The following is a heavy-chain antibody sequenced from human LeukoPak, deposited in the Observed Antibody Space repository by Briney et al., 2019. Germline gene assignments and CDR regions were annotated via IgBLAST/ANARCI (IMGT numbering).Heavy chain of an antibody. CDR1: GYTFTGYY. CDR2: INPNSGGT. J-gene: IGHJ4*02. CDR3: AREPGIAVAEGDY. V-gene: IGHV1-2*02. Sequence: ASVTVSCKASGYTFTGYYMHWVRQAPGQGLEWMGWINPNSGGTNYAQKFQGRVTMTRDTSISTAYMELSRLRSDDTAVYYCAREPGIAVAEGDYWGQGTLVTVSS. D-gene: IGHD6-19*01.